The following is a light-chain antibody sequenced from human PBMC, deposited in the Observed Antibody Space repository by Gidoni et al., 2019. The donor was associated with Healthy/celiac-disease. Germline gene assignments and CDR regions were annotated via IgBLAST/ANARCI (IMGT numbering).Light chain of an antibody. J-gene: IGKJ3*01. CDR3: QQRSNWPPIFT. Sequence: IGLNTSPGTLSLSPGERATLSCRASQSVSSYLAWYQQKPGQAPRLLIYDASNRATGIPARFSGSGSGTDFTLTISSLEPEDFAVYYCQQRSNWPPIFTFXPXTKVDIK. CDR2: DAS. V-gene: IGKV3-11*01. CDR1: QSVSSY.